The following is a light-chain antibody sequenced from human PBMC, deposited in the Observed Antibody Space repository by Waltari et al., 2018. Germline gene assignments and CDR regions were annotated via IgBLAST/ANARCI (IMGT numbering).Light chain of an antibody. V-gene: IGKV4-1*01. J-gene: IGKJ1*01. Sequence: DIVMTQSPDSLAVSLGARATINCKASQNVSYSSDRRRCIAWYQQKSGQSPKLLIYWGSVRESGVPDRFSGSGSGADFSLTISGLQAEDVAVYYCQQFYTIPPTFGPGTRVDLK. CDR3: QQFYTIPPT. CDR2: WGS. CDR1: QNVSYSSDRRRC.